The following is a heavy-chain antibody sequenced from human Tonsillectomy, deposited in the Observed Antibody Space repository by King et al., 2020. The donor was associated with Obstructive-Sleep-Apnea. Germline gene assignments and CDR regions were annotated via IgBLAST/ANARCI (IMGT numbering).Heavy chain of an antibody. D-gene: IGHD4-17*01. V-gene: IGHV3-23*04. CDR1: GFTFTSYA. J-gene: IGHJ4*02. CDR2: ISKSGGST. Sequence: DVQLVESGGGLVQPGGSLRLSCAASGFTFTSYAMNWVRQAPGKGLEWVSTISKSGGSTYFADSVKGRFTISRDNSKKTLYLQMSSLRAEDTAVYYWAKDGVYGDYGIDYWGQGTLVTVSS. CDR3: AKDGVYGDYGIDY.